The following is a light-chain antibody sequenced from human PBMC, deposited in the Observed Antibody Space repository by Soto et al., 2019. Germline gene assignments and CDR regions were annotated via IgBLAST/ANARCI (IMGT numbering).Light chain of an antibody. Sequence: EIVLTQSPGTLSLSPGERATLSCRASQSVSSTYLAWYQQRPGQAPRLLIYGASSRATGIPDRFSGSGSGTDFTLTISSLQSDDFAVYYCQQYDNWPWTFGQGTKVEIK. CDR3: QQYDNWPWT. J-gene: IGKJ1*01. V-gene: IGKV3-20*01. CDR1: QSVSSTY. CDR2: GAS.